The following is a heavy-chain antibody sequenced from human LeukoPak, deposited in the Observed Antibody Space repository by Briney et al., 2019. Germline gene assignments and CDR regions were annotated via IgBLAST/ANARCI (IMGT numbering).Heavy chain of an antibody. CDR3: ARDAIVRDYSNSDY. CDR2: INPNSGGT. Sequence: ASVKVSCKASGSTFTGYYIHWMRQAPGQGLEWMGWINPNSGGTNYAQKFQGRVTMTRDTSISTAYMELSRLTSDDTAVYYCARDAIVRDYSNSDYWGQGTLVTVSS. CDR1: GSTFTGYY. D-gene: IGHD4-11*01. J-gene: IGHJ4*02. V-gene: IGHV1-2*02.